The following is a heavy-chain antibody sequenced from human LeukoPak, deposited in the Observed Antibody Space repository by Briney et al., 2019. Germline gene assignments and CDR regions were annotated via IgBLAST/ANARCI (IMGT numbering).Heavy chain of an antibody. CDR2: IYSSGST. J-gene: IGHJ3*02. Sequence: KPSETLSLTCSVSGGSITNYYWSWIRQPAGKGLEWIGRIYSSGSTNYKPSLKSRVTMSVDTSKNQFSLNLTSVTAADTALYYCARDSTGDRAFDIWGQGTMVTVSS. CDR1: GGSITNYY. V-gene: IGHV4-4*07. CDR3: ARDSTGDRAFDI. D-gene: IGHD7-27*01.